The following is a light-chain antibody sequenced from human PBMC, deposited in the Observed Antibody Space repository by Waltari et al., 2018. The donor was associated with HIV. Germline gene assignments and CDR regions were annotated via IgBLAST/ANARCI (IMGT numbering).Light chain of an antibody. CDR3: SSYTTSSTWV. Sequence: QSALTQPASVSGSPGQSITISCTGTSSDVGGYKYVSWYLQQPGKAPKLVFSEVRHRPSGVSNRFSGSKSGNTASLAISWLQAENEADYYCSSYTTSSTWVFGGGTKLTVL. V-gene: IGLV2-14*01. CDR2: EVR. CDR1: SSDVGGYKY. J-gene: IGLJ3*02.